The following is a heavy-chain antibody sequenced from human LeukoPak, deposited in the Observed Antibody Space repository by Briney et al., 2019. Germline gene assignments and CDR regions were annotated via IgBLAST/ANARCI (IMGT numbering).Heavy chain of an antibody. J-gene: IGHJ4*02. Sequence: GGSLRLSCAASGFTFSSYSMNWVRQAPGKGLEWVSYISSSSSTIYYADSVKGRFTISRDNAKNSLYLQMNSLRAEDTAVYYCARDGTDIVVVPAAKGDYWGQGTLVTVSS. D-gene: IGHD2-2*01. CDR3: ARDGTDIVVVPAAKGDY. CDR1: GFTFSSYS. V-gene: IGHV3-48*01. CDR2: ISSSSSTI.